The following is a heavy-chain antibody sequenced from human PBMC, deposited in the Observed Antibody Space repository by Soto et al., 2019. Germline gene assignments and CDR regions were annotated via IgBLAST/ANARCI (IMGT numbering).Heavy chain of an antibody. CDR1: GGSISSNNW. V-gene: IGHV4-4*02. J-gene: IGHJ4*02. CDR2: IFHTGGA. CDR3: ARGNVVAIDY. D-gene: IGHD2-21*01. Sequence: SETLSLTCTVSGGSISSNNWWSWVRQPPGKGLEWIGEIFHTGGANYNPSLESRVTISVDRSKNQFSLKLSSVTAADTAVYYCARGNVVAIDYWGQGTLVTVSS.